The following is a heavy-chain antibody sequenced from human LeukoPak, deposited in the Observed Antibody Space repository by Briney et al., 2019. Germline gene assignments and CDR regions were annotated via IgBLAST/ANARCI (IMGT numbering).Heavy chain of an antibody. J-gene: IGHJ4*02. CDR2: IYDGGSA. CDR3: AREASYSSSWWYFDH. D-gene: IGHD6-13*01. Sequence: GGSLRLSCAASGFTVSSKYISWVRQAPGKGLEWVSDIYDGGSADYADSVKGRFTISRDNSKSKVFLQMNSLRVEDTAVYYCAREASYSSSWWYFDHWGQGTLVTVSS. V-gene: IGHV3-66*01. CDR1: GFTVSSKY.